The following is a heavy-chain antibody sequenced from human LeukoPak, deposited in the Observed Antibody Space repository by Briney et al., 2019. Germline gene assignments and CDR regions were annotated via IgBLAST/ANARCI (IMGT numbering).Heavy chain of an antibody. Sequence: ASVKVSCKASGYTFTSYAVHWVRQAPGQRLEWMGWINAGNGNTKYSQKFQGRVTITRDTSANTAYMELSRLRSEDTAVYYCARVSGRTLSPDYWGQGTLVIVSS. J-gene: IGHJ4*02. D-gene: IGHD3-10*01. CDR3: ARVSGRTLSPDY. CDR1: GYTFTSYA. CDR2: INAGNGNT. V-gene: IGHV1-3*01.